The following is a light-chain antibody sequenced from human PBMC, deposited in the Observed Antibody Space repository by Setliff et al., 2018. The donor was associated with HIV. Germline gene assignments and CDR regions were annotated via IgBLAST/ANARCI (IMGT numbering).Light chain of an antibody. J-gene: IGLJ1*01. V-gene: IGLV1-44*01. CDR3: AAWDDSLNGPYV. CDR1: SSNIGRNT. Sequence: QSVLTQPPSASGTPGQRVTISCSGSSSNIGRNTVNWYQQLPGTAPKLLIYTNYQRPSGVPDRFSGSKSGTSASLAISGLQSEDEADYYCAAWDDSLNGPYVFGTGTKVTVL. CDR2: TNY.